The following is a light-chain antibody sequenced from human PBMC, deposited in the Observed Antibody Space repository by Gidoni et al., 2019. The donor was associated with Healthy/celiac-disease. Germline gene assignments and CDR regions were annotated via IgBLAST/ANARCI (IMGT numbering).Light chain of an antibody. CDR1: QSVLYSSNNRNY. V-gene: IGKV4-1*01. CDR3: QQYDSTPRT. CDR2: GAS. Sequence: IVMTKSPDSLPVSLRERATIHCKSSQSVLYSSNNRNYLAWYQQKPGQPPKLLIYGASTRESGVPDRFSGSGSGTDFTLTISSLQAEDVAVYYCQQYDSTPRTFGQGTKVEIK. J-gene: IGKJ1*01.